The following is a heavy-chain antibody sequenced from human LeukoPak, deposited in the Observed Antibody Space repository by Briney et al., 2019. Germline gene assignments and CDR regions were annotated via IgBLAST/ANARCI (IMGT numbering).Heavy chain of an antibody. CDR2: IYSGGST. V-gene: IGHV3-66*01. D-gene: IGHD4-17*01. Sequence: GGSLRLSCAASRFTFSTYAMSWVRQAPGKGLEWVSVIYSGGSTYYADSVKGRFTISRDNSKNTLYLQMNSLRAEDTAVYYCARDQGHYGLDYWGQGTLVTVSS. J-gene: IGHJ4*02. CDR3: ARDQGHYGLDY. CDR1: RFTFSTYA.